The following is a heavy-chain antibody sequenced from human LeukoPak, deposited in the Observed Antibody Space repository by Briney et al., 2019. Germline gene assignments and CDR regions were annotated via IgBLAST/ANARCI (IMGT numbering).Heavy chain of an antibody. CDR2: IFPSGGEI. D-gene: IGHD2-8*02. V-gene: IGHV3-23*01. CDR1: GFTFSTFA. CDR3: ATYRQVLLPFES. Sequence: GGSLRLSCAASGFTFSTFAMIWVRQPPGKVLEWVSSIFPSGGEIHYADSVRGRFTISRDNTKSTLSLQMNSLRAEDTAIYYCATYRQVLLPFESWGQGTLVTVSS. J-gene: IGHJ4*02.